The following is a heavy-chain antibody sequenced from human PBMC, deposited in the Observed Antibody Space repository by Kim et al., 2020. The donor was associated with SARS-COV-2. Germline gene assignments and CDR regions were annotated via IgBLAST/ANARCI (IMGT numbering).Heavy chain of an antibody. CDR3: ARGLTTVNDPHYYYYGMDV. CDR1: GGSISSYY. V-gene: IGHV4-59*01. J-gene: IGHJ6*02. CDR2: IYYSGST. D-gene: IGHD4-17*01. Sequence: SETLSLTCTVSGGSISSYYWSWIRQPPGKGLEWIGYIYYSGSTNYNPSLKSRVTISVDTSKNQFSLKLSSVTAADTAVYYCARGLTTVNDPHYYYYGMDVWGQGTTVTVSS.